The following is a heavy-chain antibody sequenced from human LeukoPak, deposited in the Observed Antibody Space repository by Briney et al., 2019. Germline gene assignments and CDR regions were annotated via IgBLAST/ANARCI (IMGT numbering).Heavy chain of an antibody. J-gene: IGHJ4*02. V-gene: IGHV3-48*01. CDR2: ISSSSSTT. CDR3: ARRWLESHFDY. Sequence: PGGSLRLSCAASGFTFSSYSMNWVRQAPGKGLEWVSYISSSSSTTYYADSVKGRFTISRDNAKNSLYLQMNSLRAEDTAVYYCARRWLESHFDYWGQGTLVTVSS. D-gene: IGHD5-24*01. CDR1: GFTFSSYS.